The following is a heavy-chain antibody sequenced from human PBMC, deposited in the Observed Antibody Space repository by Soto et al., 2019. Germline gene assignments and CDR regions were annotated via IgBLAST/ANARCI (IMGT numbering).Heavy chain of an antibody. CDR1: GYSFTNYC. D-gene: IGHD2-15*01. Sequence: QVQLVQSGADVKKPGTSVKVSGKAAGYSFTNYCMYWVRQAPGQGLEWMGMINPRTGSTRYAQKFQDRVTLTRDTSTTTVYMELSTLISDDTAVYYCARDGGLLTASWHYDLWGPGTLVTGSS. J-gene: IGHJ2*01. V-gene: IGHV1-46*01. CDR2: INPRTGST. CDR3: ARDGGLLTASWHYDL.